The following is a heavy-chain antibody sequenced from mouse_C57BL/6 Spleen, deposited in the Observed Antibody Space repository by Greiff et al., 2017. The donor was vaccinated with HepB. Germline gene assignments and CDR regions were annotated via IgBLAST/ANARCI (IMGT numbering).Heavy chain of an antibody. D-gene: IGHD1-1*01. J-gene: IGHJ2*01. CDR1: GYTFTSYW. CDR2: IDPSDSYT. Sequence: VQLQQSGAELVKPGASVKLSCKASGYTFTSYWMQWVKQRPGQGLEWIGEIDPSDSYTNYNQKFKGKATLTVDTSSSTAYMQLSSLTSEDSAVYYWASRAYYYGSSSFDYWGQGTTLTVSS. CDR3: ASRAYYYGSSSFDY. V-gene: IGHV1-50*01.